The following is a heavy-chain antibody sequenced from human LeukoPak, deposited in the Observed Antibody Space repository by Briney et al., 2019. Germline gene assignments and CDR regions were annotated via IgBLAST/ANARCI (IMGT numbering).Heavy chain of an antibody. CDR2: IYSGGST. CDR1: GFTVSSNY. V-gene: IGHV3-66*04. J-gene: IGHJ4*02. Sequence: GGSLRLSCAASGFTVSSNYMSWVRQAPGKGLEWVSVIYSGGSTYYADSVKGRFTISRDNSENTLYLQMNSLRAEDTAVYYCARRIVGATFDYWGQGTLVTVSS. D-gene: IGHD1-26*01. CDR3: ARRIVGATFDY.